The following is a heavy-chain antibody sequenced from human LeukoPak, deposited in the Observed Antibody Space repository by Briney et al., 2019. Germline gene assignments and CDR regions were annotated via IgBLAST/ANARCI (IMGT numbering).Heavy chain of an antibody. CDR3: ARARRITMIVVANNWFDP. J-gene: IGHJ5*02. CDR1: RYTFTGYY. Sequence: ASVKVSCKASRYTFTGYYMHWVRQAPGQGLEWMGWINPNSGGTNYAQEFQGRVTMTRDTSISTAYMELGRLRSDDTAVYYCARARRITMIVVANNWFDPWGQGTLVTVSS. CDR2: INPNSGGT. V-gene: IGHV1-2*02. D-gene: IGHD3-22*01.